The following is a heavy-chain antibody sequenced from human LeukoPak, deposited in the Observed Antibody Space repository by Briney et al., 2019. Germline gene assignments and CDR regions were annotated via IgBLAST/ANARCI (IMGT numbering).Heavy chain of an antibody. CDR1: GGSISSGSYY. J-gene: IGHJ4*02. CDR3: ARNVDTAMVLGFDY. CDR2: IYTSGST. D-gene: IGHD5-18*01. Sequence: SQTLSLTCTVSGGSISSGSYYWSWIRQPAGKGLEWIGCIYTSGSTNYNPSLKSRVTISVDTSKNQFSLKLSSVTAADTAVYYCARNVDTAMVLGFDYWGQGTLVTVSS. V-gene: IGHV4-61*02.